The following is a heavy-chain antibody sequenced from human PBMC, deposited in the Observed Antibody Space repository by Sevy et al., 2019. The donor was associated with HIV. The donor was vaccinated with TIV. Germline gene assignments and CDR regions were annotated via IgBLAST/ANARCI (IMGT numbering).Heavy chain of an antibody. CDR2: ISGDTYYT. V-gene: IGHV3-21*01. CDR3: TRASLLGYCSTTSCYYAFDI. Sequence: GGSLRLSCNASGITFSTSVMNWVRQSPDGGLEWVSSISGDTYYTHYADSMRGRFIVSRDNAKNSLFLEMNSLTVEDTAVYYCTRASLLGYCSTTSCYYAFDIWGPGTVVTVSS. J-gene: IGHJ3*02. CDR1: GITFSTSV. D-gene: IGHD2-2*01.